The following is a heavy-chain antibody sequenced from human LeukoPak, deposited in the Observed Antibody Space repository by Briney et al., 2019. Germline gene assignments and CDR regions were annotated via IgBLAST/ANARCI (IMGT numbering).Heavy chain of an antibody. CDR1: GFPFSSYS. Sequence: GGALMLSCAAPGFPFSSYSMKWGRPAPGEGVEWASSISSTSSYIYYADSVKGRFTISRDNAKNSLYLQMNSLRAEDTAVYYCAREWSGPKLPWGQGTLVTVSS. J-gene: IGHJ5*02. CDR2: ISSTSSYI. V-gene: IGHV3-21*01. CDR3: AREWSGPKLP. D-gene: IGHD1-1*01.